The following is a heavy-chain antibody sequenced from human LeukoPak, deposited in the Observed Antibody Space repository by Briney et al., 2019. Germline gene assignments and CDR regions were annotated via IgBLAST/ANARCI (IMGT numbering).Heavy chain of an antibody. D-gene: IGHD3-22*01. Sequence: SETLSLTCTVSGGSISSSSYYWGWIRQPPGKGLEWIGSIYYSGSTYYNPSLKSPVTISVDTSKNRCSLRLSSVTAADTAVYYCARGNTSGYSLYYDYWGQGTLVTVSS. CDR1: GGSISSSSYY. CDR3: ARGNTSGYSLYYDY. V-gene: IGHV4-39*07. CDR2: IYYSGST. J-gene: IGHJ4*02.